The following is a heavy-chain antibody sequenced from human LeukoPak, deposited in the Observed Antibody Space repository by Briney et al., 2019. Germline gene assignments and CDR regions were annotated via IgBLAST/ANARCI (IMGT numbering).Heavy chain of an antibody. J-gene: IGHJ4*02. D-gene: IGHD3-9*01. CDR3: GRLASNRDILTGTDF. V-gene: IGHV4-59*08. Sequence: SSETLSLTCTVSGGSVCTHYWSWIRQPPGKRLEWIGYIYYSVSRNYNPSLKSRVTMSVDTSRNQCSLRLSSVTAAETAVYFCGRLASNRDILTGTDFWGQGILVTVSS. CDR2: IYYSVSR. CDR1: GGSVCTHY.